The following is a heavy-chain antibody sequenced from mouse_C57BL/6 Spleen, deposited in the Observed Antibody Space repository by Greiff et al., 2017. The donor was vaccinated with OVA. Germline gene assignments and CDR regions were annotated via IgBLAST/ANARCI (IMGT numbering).Heavy chain of an antibody. CDR1: GYTFTDYY. D-gene: IGHD4-1*01. Sequence: VQLQQSGPELVKPGASVKISCKASGYTFTDYYMNWVKQSHGKSLEWIGDINPNNGGTSYNQKFKGKATLTVDKSSSTAYMELRSLTSEDSAVYYCARGLGRLAGFAYWGQGTLVTVSA. CDR2: INPNNGGT. CDR3: ARGLGRLAGFAY. J-gene: IGHJ3*01. V-gene: IGHV1-26*01.